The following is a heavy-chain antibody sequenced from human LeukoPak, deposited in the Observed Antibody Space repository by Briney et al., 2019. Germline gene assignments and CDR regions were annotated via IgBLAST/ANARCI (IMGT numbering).Heavy chain of an antibody. Sequence: SSETLSLTCTVSGGSISSSSYYWGWIRQPPGKGLEWIGSIYYSGSTYYNPSLKSRVTISVDTSKNQFSLKLSSVTAADTAVYYCARHAIRYSLGHYYDSSGPSNWFDPWGQGTLVTVSS. J-gene: IGHJ5*02. CDR2: IYYSGST. CDR1: GGSISSSSYY. D-gene: IGHD3-22*01. V-gene: IGHV4-39*01. CDR3: ARHAIRYSLGHYYDSSGPSNWFDP.